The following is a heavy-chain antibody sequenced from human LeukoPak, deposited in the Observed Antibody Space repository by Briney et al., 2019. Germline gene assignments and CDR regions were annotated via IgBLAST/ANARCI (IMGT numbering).Heavy chain of an antibody. CDR2: INHSGST. Sequence: PSETLSLTCAVYGGSFSGYYWTWIRQPPGKGLEWIGEINHSGSTNYNPSLKSRVTISVDTSKNQFSLKLSSATAEDTAVYYCARDPDSRGYSNAPPEDREKNWGQGTLVTVSS. D-gene: IGHD5-18*01. V-gene: IGHV4-34*01. CDR3: ARDPDSRGYSNAPPEDREKN. J-gene: IGHJ4*02. CDR1: GGSFSGYY.